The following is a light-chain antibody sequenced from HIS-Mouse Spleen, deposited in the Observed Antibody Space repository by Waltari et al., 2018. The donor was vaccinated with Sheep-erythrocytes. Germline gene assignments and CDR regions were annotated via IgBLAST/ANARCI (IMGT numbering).Light chain of an antibody. CDR2: DVS. Sequence: QSALTQPRSVSGSPGQSVTISCTGTSSDVGCYNDASWYQQHPGKAPKLMIYDVSKRPSGVPDRFSGSKSGNTASLTISGLQAEDEADYYCCSYAGSYNYVFGTGTKVTVL. J-gene: IGLJ1*01. CDR1: SSDVGCYND. CDR3: CSYAGSYNYV. V-gene: IGLV2-11*01.